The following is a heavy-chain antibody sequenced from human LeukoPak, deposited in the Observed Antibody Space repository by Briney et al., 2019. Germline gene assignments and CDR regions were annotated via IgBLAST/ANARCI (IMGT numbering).Heavy chain of an antibody. Sequence: GASVKVSCKASGYTFTSYDINWVRQATGQGLEWMGWMNPNSGNTGYAQKFQGRVTMTRNTSISTAYMELSSLRSEDTAVYYCARLYCGGDCYLADDAFDIWGQGTMVTVSP. CDR3: ARLYCGGDCYLADDAFDI. CDR1: GYTFTSYD. CDR2: MNPNSGNT. J-gene: IGHJ3*02. D-gene: IGHD2-21*02. V-gene: IGHV1-8*01.